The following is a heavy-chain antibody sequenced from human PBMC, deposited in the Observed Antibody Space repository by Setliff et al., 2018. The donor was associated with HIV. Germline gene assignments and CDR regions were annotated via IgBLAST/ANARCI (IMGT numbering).Heavy chain of an antibody. CDR2: IYHGGST. J-gene: IGHJ4*02. CDR3: ARHAAGPDGPFDY. CDR1: GGSISSSNW. D-gene: IGHD2-2*01. Sequence: SETMSLTCAVSGGSISSSNWWSWVRQPPGKGLEWIGEIYHGGSTNYNPSLKSRVTISVDTSKNQFSLKLSSVIAADTAVYYCARHAAGPDGPFDYWGQGTLVTVSS. V-gene: IGHV4-4*02.